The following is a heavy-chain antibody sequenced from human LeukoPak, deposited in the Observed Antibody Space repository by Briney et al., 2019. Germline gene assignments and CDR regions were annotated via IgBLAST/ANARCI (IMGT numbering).Heavy chain of an antibody. J-gene: IGHJ4*02. CDR2: VTPIFGTA. CDR1: GDTFNTHA. Sequence: PVKVSCKVSGDTFNTHAVSWVRQAPGQGPEWMGGVTPIFGTANYAQKFQGRVTITADESTNTAYMELNSLRSEDTAVYYCARCRTPYNNYYFDYWGQGTLVTVSS. V-gene: IGHV1-69*13. D-gene: IGHD4-11*01. CDR3: ARCRTPYNNYYFDY.